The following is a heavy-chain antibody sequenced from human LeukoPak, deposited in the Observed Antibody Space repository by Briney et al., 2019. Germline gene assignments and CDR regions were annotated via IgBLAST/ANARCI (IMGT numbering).Heavy chain of an antibody. J-gene: IGHJ3*02. Sequence: SETLSLTCTVSGGSISSYYWSWIRQPPGKGLEWIGYIYYSGSTNYNPSLKSRVTISVDTSKNQFSLTLSSVTAADTAVYYCARPDYGDSGAFDIWGQGTMVTVSS. D-gene: IGHD4-17*01. CDR1: GGSISSYY. CDR3: ARPDYGDSGAFDI. CDR2: IYYSGST. V-gene: IGHV4-59*08.